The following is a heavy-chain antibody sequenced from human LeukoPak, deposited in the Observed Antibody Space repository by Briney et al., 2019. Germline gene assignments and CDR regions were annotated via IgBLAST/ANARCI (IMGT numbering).Heavy chain of an antibody. D-gene: IGHD3-10*01. CDR3: ARRVPSGSGSYDFDY. J-gene: IGHJ4*02. V-gene: IGHV4-39*01. CDR1: GGSISRISYY. Sequence: SETLSLTCTVSGGSISRISYYWGWIRQPPGKGLEWIGSIYYSGGTYYNPSLRSRVAISVDTSKNQFSLKVTSVTAADTAVYYCARRVPSGSGSYDFDYWGQGTLVTVSS. CDR2: IYYSGGT.